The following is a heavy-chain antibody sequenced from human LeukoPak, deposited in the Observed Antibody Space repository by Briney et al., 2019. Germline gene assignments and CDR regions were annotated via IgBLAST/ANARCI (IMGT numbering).Heavy chain of an antibody. CDR1: GGTFSSYA. D-gene: IGHD3-3*01. CDR3: ARDLGLRFLDPLYYYYGMDV. Sequence: ASVKVSCKASGGTFSSYAISWVGQAPGQGLEWMGGIIPIFGTANYAQKFQGRVTITADESTSTAYMELSSLRSEDTAVYYCARDLGLRFLDPLYYYYGMDVWGQGTTVTVSS. CDR2: IIPIFGTA. V-gene: IGHV1-69*13. J-gene: IGHJ6*02.